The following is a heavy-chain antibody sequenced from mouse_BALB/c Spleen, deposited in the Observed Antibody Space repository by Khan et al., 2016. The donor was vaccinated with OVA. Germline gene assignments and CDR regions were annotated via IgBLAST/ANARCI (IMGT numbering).Heavy chain of an antibody. Sequence: EVQLQESGPGLEKPSQTVSLTCTVTGISITSGNYRWIWIRQFPGNKLKCLVNIYYGGTTTYNHSLTRLTTTSRDTSNNQSFLEMNSLTAEDTATYYCAGDYGSLYWYFDVWGEGTTVTVSS. J-gene: IGHJ1*01. CDR2: IYYGGTT. CDR3: AGDYGSLYWYFDV. CDR1: GISITSGNYR. V-gene: IGHV3-5*02. D-gene: IGHD1-1*01.